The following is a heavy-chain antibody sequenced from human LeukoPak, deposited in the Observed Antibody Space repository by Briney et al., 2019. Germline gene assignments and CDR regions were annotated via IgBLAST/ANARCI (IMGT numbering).Heavy chain of an antibody. J-gene: IGHJ4*02. Sequence: SETLSLTCAVYGGSFSGYYWSWIRQPPGKGLEWIGSIYYSGSTYYNPSLKSRVTISVDTSKNQFSLKLSSVTAAGTAVYYCARGYYYDSSGYYYATGNFDYWGQGTLVTVSS. CDR2: IYYSGST. D-gene: IGHD3-22*01. CDR1: GGSFSGYY. V-gene: IGHV4-34*01. CDR3: ARGYYYDSSGYYYATGNFDY.